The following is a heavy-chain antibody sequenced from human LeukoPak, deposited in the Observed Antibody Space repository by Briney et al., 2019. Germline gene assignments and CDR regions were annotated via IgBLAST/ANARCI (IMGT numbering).Heavy chain of an antibody. D-gene: IGHD6-13*01. V-gene: IGHV1-69*04. Sequence: GASVKVSCKASGGTFSSYAISWVRQAPGQGLEWMGRIIPILGIANYAQKFQGRVTITADKSTSTAYMELSSLRSEDTAVYYCAREAPLRSWYDGFDYWGQGTLVTVSS. J-gene: IGHJ4*02. CDR1: GGTFSSYA. CDR3: AREAPLRSWYDGFDY. CDR2: IIPILGIA.